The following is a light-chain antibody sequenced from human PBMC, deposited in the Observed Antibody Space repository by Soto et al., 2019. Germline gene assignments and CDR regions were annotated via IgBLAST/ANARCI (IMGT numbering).Light chain of an antibody. CDR1: QSINSY. CDR3: PQSFSNPRT. Sequence: DIQMTQSPSSQSASVGDRVTITCPASQSINSYLNWYQQKPGKAPKLLFYAASSLQSGVPSRFSGSGSETDFTLTTSSLQPYDFATYDWPQSFSNPRTFGQGTMV. V-gene: IGKV1-39*01. CDR2: AAS. J-gene: IGKJ1*01.